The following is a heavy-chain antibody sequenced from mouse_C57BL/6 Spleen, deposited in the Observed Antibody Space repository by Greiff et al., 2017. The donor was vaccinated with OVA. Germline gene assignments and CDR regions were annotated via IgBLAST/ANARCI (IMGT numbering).Heavy chain of an antibody. J-gene: IGHJ3*01. CDR2: IDPSDSYT. V-gene: IGHV1-69*01. CDR3: ARDFDYGGLFAY. D-gene: IGHD2-4*01. Sequence: VQLQQPGAELVMPGASVKLSCKASGYTFTSYWMHWVKQRPGQGLEWIGEIDPSDSYTNYNQKFKGKSTLTVDKSSSTAYMQLSSLTSEDSAVYYCARDFDYGGLFAYGGQGTLVTVSA. CDR1: GYTFTSYW.